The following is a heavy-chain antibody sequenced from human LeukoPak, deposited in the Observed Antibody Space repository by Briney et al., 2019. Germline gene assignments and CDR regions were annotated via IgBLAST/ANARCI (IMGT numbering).Heavy chain of an antibody. D-gene: IGHD4-17*01. J-gene: IGHJ6*03. CDR2: VSSSGGNI. CDR1: GFAFSDNY. Sequence: GGSLRLSCAASGFAFSDNYMMWIRQAPGKGLEWVSHVSSSGGNIYYAESVKGRLTISRDNGRNSLFLQMDSLRVDDTAVYYCARTPGMTTVTNSYYNFYIDVWGKGTTVTVSS. V-gene: IGHV3-11*04. CDR3: ARTPGMTTVTNSYYNFYIDV.